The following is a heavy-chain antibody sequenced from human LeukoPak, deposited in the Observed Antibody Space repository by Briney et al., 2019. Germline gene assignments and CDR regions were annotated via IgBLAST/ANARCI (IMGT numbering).Heavy chain of an antibody. CDR3: ARDGPRGLYDSSGEYYFDY. CDR1: GGTFSSYA. V-gene: IGHV1-69*04. Sequence: ASLKVSCKASGGTFSSYAISWVRQAPGQGLEWMGRIIPILGIANYAQKFQGRVTITADKSTSTAYMELSSLRSEDTAVYYCARDGPRGLYDSSGEYYFDYWGQGTLVTVSS. CDR2: IIPILGIA. J-gene: IGHJ4*02. D-gene: IGHD3-22*01.